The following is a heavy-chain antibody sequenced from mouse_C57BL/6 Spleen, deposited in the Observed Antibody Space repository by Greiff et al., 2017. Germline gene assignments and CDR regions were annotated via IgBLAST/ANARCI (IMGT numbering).Heavy chain of an antibody. CDR2: IHPNSGST. D-gene: IGHD2-4*01. CDR1: GYTFTSYW. V-gene: IGHV1-64*01. CDR3: ARSGDYDVVDY. J-gene: IGHJ4*01. Sequence: QVQLQQPGAELVKPGASVKLSCKASGYTFTSYWMHWVKQRPGQGLEWIGMIHPNSGSTNYNEKFKSKDTLTVDKSSSTAYMQLSSLTSEDSAVYYCARSGDYDVVDYWGQGTSVTVSS.